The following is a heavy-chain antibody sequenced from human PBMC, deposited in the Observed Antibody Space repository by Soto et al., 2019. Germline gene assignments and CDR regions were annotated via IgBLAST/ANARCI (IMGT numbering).Heavy chain of an antibody. D-gene: IGHD6-13*01. V-gene: IGHV1-2*04. J-gene: IGHJ3*02. CDR3: AREELSSSWYAFDI. CDR2: INPNSGGT. Sequence: QVQLVQSGAEVKKPGASVKVSCKASGYTFTGYYMHWVRQAPGQGLEWMGWINPNSGGTNYAQKFQGWVTMTRDTSITTAYMELSRLRSDDTAVYYCAREELSSSWYAFDIWGQGTMVTVSS. CDR1: GYTFTGYY.